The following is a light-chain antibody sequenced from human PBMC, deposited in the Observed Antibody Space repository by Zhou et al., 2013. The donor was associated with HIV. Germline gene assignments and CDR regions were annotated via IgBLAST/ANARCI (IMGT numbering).Light chain of an antibody. Sequence: EIVLTQSPGTLSLSPGERAILSCRASQSVSNNYLAWYQQKLGQAPRLLIDGASNRATGIPDRFSGSGSGADFTLTISRLEPEDFAVYYCQQYGSSPTFGQGTKVEIK. J-gene: IGKJ1*01. CDR2: GAS. CDR3: QQYGSSPT. V-gene: IGKV3-20*01. CDR1: QSVSNNY.